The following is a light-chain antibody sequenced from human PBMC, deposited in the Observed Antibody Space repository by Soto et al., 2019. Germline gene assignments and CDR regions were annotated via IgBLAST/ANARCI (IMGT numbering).Light chain of an antibody. CDR2: EVT. Sequence: QSVLTQPASVSGSPGQSITISCIGTSSDIGAYNYVSWYQQHPGKVPKLMIYEVTNRPSGLSNRFSGSKSGNTASLTISGLQAEDEAEYFCSSYASTSTLYGFGTGTKVTVL. J-gene: IGLJ1*01. CDR1: SSDIGAYNY. CDR3: SSYASTSTLYG. V-gene: IGLV2-14*01.